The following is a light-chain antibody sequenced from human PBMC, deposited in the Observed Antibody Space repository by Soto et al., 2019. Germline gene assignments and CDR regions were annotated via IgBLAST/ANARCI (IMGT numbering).Light chain of an antibody. J-gene: IGKJ3*01. Sequence: DIQMTQSPSSLSASVGDRVTITCRASQGINHYLAWFQQKPGKVPKLLIYATSTLQSGVPSRFSGSGFGTDFTLTISSLQPEDVATYYCQKNNSAPLFFGPGTKVEIK. CDR2: ATS. CDR3: QKNNSAPLF. V-gene: IGKV1-27*01. CDR1: QGINHY.